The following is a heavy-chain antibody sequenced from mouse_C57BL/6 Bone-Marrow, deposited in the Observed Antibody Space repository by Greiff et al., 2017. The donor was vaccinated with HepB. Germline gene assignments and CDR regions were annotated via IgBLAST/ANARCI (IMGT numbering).Heavy chain of an antibody. CDR3: TDDYDEKFAY. J-gene: IGHJ3*01. V-gene: IGHV6-3*01. D-gene: IGHD2-4*01. CDR1: GFTFSNYW. Sequence: EVKVEESGGGLVQPGGSMKLSCVASGFTFSNYWMNWVRQSPEKGLEWVAQIRLKSDNYATHYAESVKGRFTISRDDSKSSVYLQMNNLRAEDTGIYYCTDDYDEKFAYWGQGTLVTVSA. CDR2: IRLKSDNYAT.